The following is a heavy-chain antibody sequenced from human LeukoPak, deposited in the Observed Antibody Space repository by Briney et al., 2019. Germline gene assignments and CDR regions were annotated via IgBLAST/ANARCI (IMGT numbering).Heavy chain of an antibody. CDR2: IYTSGST. V-gene: IGHV4-61*05. J-gene: IGHJ5*02. CDR3: ARFFVTGTLGHWFDP. D-gene: IGHD1-20*01. CDR1: GGSISSSSYY. Sequence: SETLSLTCTVSGGSISSSSYYWGWIRQPPGKGLEWIGRIYTSGSTNYNPSLKSRVTMSVDTSKNQFSLKLSSVTAADTAVYYCARFFVTGTLGHWFDPWGQGTLVTASS.